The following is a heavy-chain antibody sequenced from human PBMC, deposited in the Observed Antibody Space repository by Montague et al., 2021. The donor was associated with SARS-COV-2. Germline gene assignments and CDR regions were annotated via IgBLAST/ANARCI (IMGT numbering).Heavy chain of an antibody. CDR1: GGSISSDNW. V-gene: IGHV4-4*02. CDR3: ARRITMVRGVTKRNNWFDP. Sequence: SETLSLTCAVSGGSISSDNWWSWARQSPGKGLDWIGEIFHSGSTNYNPSLKSRVTMSVDKSKNDFSLKLSPVTAADTAMYYCARRITMVRGVTKRNNWFDPWGRGILVTVSS. CDR2: IFHSGST. D-gene: IGHD3-10*01. J-gene: IGHJ5*02.